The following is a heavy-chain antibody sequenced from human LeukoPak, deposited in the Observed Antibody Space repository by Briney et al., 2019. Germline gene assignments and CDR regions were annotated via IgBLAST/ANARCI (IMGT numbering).Heavy chain of an antibody. Sequence: PGGSLKLSCSASGFTFSSYTMHWVRQAPGKGLEYISAINSNGGSAYYADSVKGRFTISRDNSKNTLYLQMRSLRAEDTAVYYCARYGSGTSYITNYFDYWGQGTLVTVSS. CDR2: INSNGGSA. D-gene: IGHD3-10*01. CDR1: GFTFSSYT. CDR3: ARYGSGTSYITNYFDY. J-gene: IGHJ4*02. V-gene: IGHV3-64D*09.